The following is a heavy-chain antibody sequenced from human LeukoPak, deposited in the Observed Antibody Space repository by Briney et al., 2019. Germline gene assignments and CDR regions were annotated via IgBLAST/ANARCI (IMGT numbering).Heavy chain of an antibody. D-gene: IGHD3-22*01. CDR2: ISDSGGGT. J-gene: IGHJ4*02. CDR1: GITLSNYG. CDR3: AKRGVVIRVILVGFHKEAYYFDS. Sequence: GGSLRLSCAVSGITLSNYGMSWVRQAPGKGLEWVAGISDSGGGTNYADSVKGRFTISRDSPRNTPYLQMNSLRPEDTAVYFCAKRGVVIRVILVGFHKEAYYFDSWGQGALVTVSS. V-gene: IGHV3-23*01.